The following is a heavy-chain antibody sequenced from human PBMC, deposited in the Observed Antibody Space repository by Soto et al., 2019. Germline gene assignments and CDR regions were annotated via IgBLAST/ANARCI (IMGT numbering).Heavy chain of an antibody. D-gene: IGHD2-15*01. CDR1: GDSIGSTHSY. CDR2: IYISGTT. CDR3: ARINGGSPDF. J-gene: IGHJ4*02. Sequence: PSETLSLTCTVSGDSIGSTHSYWAWIRQSPGKGLEWIGHIYISGTTMYNPSLKSRVTMSVDPPKNQLSLKLTSVTAADTAVYYCARINGGSPDFWGQGTLVTVSS. V-gene: IGHV4-39*07.